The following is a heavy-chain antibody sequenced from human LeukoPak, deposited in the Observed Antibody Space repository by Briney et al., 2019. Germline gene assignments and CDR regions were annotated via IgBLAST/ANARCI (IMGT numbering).Heavy chain of an antibody. J-gene: IGHJ4*02. CDR3: AKVRTGHYFDY. Sequence: GGSLRLSCAASGFTFTHYAMSWVRQAPGKGLEWVSSISSSGGSTYYADSVKGRFTISRDDSKNTLYVQMNSLRAEDTAVYYRAKVRTGHYFDYWGQGTLVTVSS. D-gene: IGHD3/OR15-3a*01. CDR1: GFTFTHYA. CDR2: ISSSGGST. V-gene: IGHV3-23*01.